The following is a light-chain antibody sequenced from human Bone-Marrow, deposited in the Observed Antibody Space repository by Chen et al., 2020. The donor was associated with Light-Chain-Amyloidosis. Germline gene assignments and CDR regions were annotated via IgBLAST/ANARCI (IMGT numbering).Light chain of an antibody. CDR3: NSYTTSDTYV. V-gene: IGLV2-14*03. CDR2: DVS. J-gene: IGLJ1*01. CDR1: SGDVGAYNY. Sequence: QSALTQPASVSGSPGQSITISFTGTSGDVGAYNYVSWYQQHPGKAPKLLIYDVSTRPSGVSNLFSGSKSGNTASLTISGLQAEDEADYYCNSYTTSDTYVFGTGTEVTVL.